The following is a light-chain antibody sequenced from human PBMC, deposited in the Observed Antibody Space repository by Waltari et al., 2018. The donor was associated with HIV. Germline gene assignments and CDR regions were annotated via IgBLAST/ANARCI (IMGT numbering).Light chain of an antibody. CDR2: GKN. J-gene: IGLJ3*02. Sequence: SSELTQDPAVSVALGQTVRITCQGDILRTYYASWYQQKPGQAPILVIYGKNNRPSGIPDRFSGSSSVKTASLTITGAQAEDEADYYCNSRDSSGHWVFGGGTKLTVL. CDR1: ILRTYY. V-gene: IGLV3-19*01. CDR3: NSRDSSGHWV.